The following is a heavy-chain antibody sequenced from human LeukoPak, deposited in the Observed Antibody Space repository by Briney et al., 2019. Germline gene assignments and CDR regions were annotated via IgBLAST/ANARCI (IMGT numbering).Heavy chain of an antibody. CDR2: ISGSGGST. J-gene: IGHJ6*02. CDR1: GFTFSSYA. CDR3: AKYPPSGGHHYYYYYGMDV. D-gene: IGHD3-10*01. Sequence: PGGSLRLSCAASGFTFSSYAMSWVRQAPGKGLEWVSAISGSGGSTYYADSVKGRFTISRDNSKNTLYLQMNSLRAEDTAVYYCAKYPPSGGHHYYYYYGMDVWGQGTTVTVSS. V-gene: IGHV3-23*01.